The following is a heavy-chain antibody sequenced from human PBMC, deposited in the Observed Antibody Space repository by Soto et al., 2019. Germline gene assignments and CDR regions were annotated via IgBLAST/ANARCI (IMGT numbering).Heavy chain of an antibody. V-gene: IGHV3-30*18. J-gene: IGHJ4*02. CDR3: AKGGSPADY. CDR2: ISHDGSNK. D-gene: IGHD1-26*01. CDR1: GFTFSTYG. Sequence: QVQLVESGGGVVQPGRSLRLSCAASGFTFSTYGMHWVRQAPGKGLEWVAFISHDGSNKYYADSVKGRFTISRDNSKNTLYLQMNSLRTEDTAVYYCAKGGSPADYWSQGTLVTVSS.